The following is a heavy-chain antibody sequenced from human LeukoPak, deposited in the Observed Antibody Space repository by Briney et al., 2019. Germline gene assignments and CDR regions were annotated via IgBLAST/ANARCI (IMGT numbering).Heavy chain of an antibody. CDR2: IYYSGSA. V-gene: IGHV4-31*03. CDR1: GGSISSGGYY. Sequence: SETLSLTCTVSGGSISSGGYYWSWIRRHPGKGLEWIGYIYYSGSAFYNPSLKSRVTISVDTSKNQFSLKLSSVTAADTAVYYCARDHRYYDILTGSPRGGGAFDIWGQGTMVTVSS. CDR3: ARDHRYYDILTGSPRGGGAFDI. D-gene: IGHD3-9*01. J-gene: IGHJ3*02.